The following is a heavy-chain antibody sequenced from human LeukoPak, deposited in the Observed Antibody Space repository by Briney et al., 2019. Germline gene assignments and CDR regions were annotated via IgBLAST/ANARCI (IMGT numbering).Heavy chain of an antibody. Sequence: GGSLRLSCAASGFTFSSYNMNWVRQAPGKGLEWVSYISSSSSTIYYADSVKGRFTISRDNAKNSLYLQMNSLRAEDTAVYYCARDTVEMATTNYWGIDYWGQGTLVTVSS. CDR3: ARDTVEMATTNYWGIDY. J-gene: IGHJ4*02. CDR1: GFTFSSYN. D-gene: IGHD5-24*01. CDR2: ISSSSSTI. V-gene: IGHV3-48*01.